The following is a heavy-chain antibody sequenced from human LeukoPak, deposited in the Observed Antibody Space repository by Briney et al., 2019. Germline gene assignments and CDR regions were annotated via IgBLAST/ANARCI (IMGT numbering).Heavy chain of an antibody. CDR2: FDPEDGET. Sequence: ASVKVSCKVSGYTLTELSMHWVRQAPGKGLEWMGSFDPEDGETIYAQKFQGRVAMTEDTSTDTAYMELSSLRSEDTAVYYCATAIFGVVIGFDYWGQGTLVTVSS. CDR1: GYTLTELS. CDR3: ATAIFGVVIGFDY. V-gene: IGHV1-24*01. D-gene: IGHD3-3*01. J-gene: IGHJ4*02.